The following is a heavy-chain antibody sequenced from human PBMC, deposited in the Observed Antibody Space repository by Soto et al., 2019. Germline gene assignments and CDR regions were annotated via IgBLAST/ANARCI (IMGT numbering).Heavy chain of an antibody. CDR1: GDSLSSYY. CDR3: ARAKSNYQTFDH. V-gene: IGHV4-59*01. D-gene: IGHD4-4*01. Sequence: PSETLSLTCTVSGDSLSSYYWSWIRQPPGKGLEWIGYIYYSGSTTYNPSLRSRVTMSVDTSKNQFSLRLSSVTAADTAVYYCARAKSNYQTFDHWGQGSQVTVSS. CDR2: IYYSGST. J-gene: IGHJ4*02.